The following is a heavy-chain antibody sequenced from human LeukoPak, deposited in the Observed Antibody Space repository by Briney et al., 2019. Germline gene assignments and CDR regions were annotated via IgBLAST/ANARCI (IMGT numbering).Heavy chain of an antibody. Sequence: PGESLKISCQGSGYSFTSSWIGWVRQMPGRGLEWMEIIYPGDSETRYSLSFQGQVTTSVDKSINTACLQWSSLKASDTAMYYCARCRSGGNCYSPDYWGQGTLVTVSS. CDR3: ARCRSGGNCYSPDY. J-gene: IGHJ4*02. CDR1: GYSFTSSW. V-gene: IGHV5-51*01. D-gene: IGHD2-21*02. CDR2: IYPGDSET.